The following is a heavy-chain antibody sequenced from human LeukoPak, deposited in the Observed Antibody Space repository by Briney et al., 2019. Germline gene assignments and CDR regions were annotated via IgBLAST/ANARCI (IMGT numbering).Heavy chain of an antibody. CDR3: AELGITMIGGV. CDR2: ISGSGVST. V-gene: IGHV3-23*01. D-gene: IGHD3-10*02. Sequence: PGGSLRLSCAASGFTFSSYAMSWVRQAPGKGLEWVSSISGSGVSTYYADAVKGRFTISRDNSKNTLYLQMNSLRAEDTALYYCAELGITMIGGVWGKGTTITISS. CDR1: GFTFSSYA. J-gene: IGHJ6*04.